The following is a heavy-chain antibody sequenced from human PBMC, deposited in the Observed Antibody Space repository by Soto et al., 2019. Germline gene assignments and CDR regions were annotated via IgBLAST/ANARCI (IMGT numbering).Heavy chain of an antibody. J-gene: IGHJ6*02. Sequence: GGSLRLSCSASGFNFRSSAMSWARQPPGKGLERVSDISGSGGSTYYADSVKGRFTISRDNSKNTLYLQMNRRRAEDTAVYYCAKVLGQWLVHPGSGGYYYYGMDVWGQGTTVTLSS. CDR2: ISGSGGST. CDR3: AKVLGQWLVHPGSGGYYYYGMDV. V-gene: IGHV3-23*01. CDR1: GFNFRSSA. D-gene: IGHD6-19*01.